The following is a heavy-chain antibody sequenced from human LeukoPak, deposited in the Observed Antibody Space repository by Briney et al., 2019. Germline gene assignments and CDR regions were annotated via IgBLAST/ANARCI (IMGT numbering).Heavy chain of an antibody. Sequence: SQTLSLTCAISGDSVSSNSAAWNWIRQSPSRGLEWLGRTYYRSKWYNDYAVSVKSRVTINPDTSKNQFSLQLNSVTPEDTAVYYCARDREGSSPPSYYFDYWGQGTLVTVSS. V-gene: IGHV6-1*01. J-gene: IGHJ4*02. D-gene: IGHD1-26*01. CDR1: GDSVSSNSAA. CDR3: ARDREGSSPPSYYFDY. CDR2: TYYRSKWYN.